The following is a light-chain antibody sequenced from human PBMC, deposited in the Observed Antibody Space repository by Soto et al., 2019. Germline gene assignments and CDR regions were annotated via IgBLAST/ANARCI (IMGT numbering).Light chain of an antibody. Sequence: QSVLPQPPSVSAAPGQKVTISCSGSSSNTGNNYVSWYQQLPGTAPKLLIYEDYKRPSGIPDRFSGSKSGTSATLGITGLQTGDEADYYCGTWDSSLTAWVFGGGTKLTVL. CDR1: SSNTGNNY. CDR2: EDY. J-gene: IGLJ3*02. V-gene: IGLV1-51*01. CDR3: GTWDSSLTAWV.